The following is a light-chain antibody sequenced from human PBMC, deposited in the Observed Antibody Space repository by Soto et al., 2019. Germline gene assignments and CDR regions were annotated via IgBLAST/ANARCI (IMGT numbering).Light chain of an antibody. CDR2: EVS. Sequence: DIVLTQTPLSLSVTPGQPASISCKSSHSLLYIDGNTYMYWYLQKPGQSPQLLIYEVSNRCSGVPNRFSGSGSGTDFTLKISRVEAEDVGVYYCMQSIQLPLTFGGGTKVEIK. V-gene: IGKV2D-29*02. J-gene: IGKJ4*01. CDR3: MQSIQLPLT. CDR1: HSLLYIDGNTY.